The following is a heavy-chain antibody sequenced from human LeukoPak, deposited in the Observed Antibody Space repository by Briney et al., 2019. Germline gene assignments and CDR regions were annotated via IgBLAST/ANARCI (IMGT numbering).Heavy chain of an antibody. D-gene: IGHD5-18*01. Sequence: KPSETLSLTCTVSGGSISSYYWSWIRQPPGKGLEWIGYIYYSGSTNYNPSLKSRVTMSIDTSKNQFSLKLSSVTAADTAVYYCARVSDTSMSGDYFDYWGQGTLVTVSS. CDR1: GGSISSYY. CDR2: IYYSGST. V-gene: IGHV4-59*12. J-gene: IGHJ4*02. CDR3: ARVSDTSMSGDYFDY.